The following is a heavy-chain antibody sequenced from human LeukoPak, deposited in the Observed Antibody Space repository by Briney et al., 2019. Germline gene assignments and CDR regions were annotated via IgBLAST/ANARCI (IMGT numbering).Heavy chain of an antibody. CDR1: GFSFSSYA. CDR2: ISGSGGST. CDR3: AKDLRGHYYLDY. D-gene: IGHD3-16*01. V-gene: IGHV3-23*01. J-gene: IGHJ4*02. Sequence: GGCLRLSCAASGFSFSSYAMSWVRQAAGQGLEWVSAISGSGGSTYYADSVKGRFTISRDNSKNTLYLQMSSLRAEDTAVYYCAKDLRGHYYLDYWGQGTRVTVSS.